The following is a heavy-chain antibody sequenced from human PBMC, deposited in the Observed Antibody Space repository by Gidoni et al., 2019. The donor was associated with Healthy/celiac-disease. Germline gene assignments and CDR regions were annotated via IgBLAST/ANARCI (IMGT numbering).Heavy chain of an antibody. J-gene: IGHJ6*02. CDR1: GYSFTSYW. CDR2: IYPGDSDT. CDR3: ARRGERVGIYYYYYGMDV. D-gene: IGHD1-26*01. V-gene: IGHV5-51*01. Sequence: EVQLVQSGAEVKKPGESLTISCKGSGYSFTSYWIGWVRQMPGKGLEWMGIIYPGDSDTRYSPSFQGQVTISADKSISTAYLQWSSLKASDTAMYYCARRGERVGIYYYYYGMDVWGQGTTVTVSS.